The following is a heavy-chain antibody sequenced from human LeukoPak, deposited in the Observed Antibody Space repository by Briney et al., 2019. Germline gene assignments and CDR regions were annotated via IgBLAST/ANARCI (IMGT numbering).Heavy chain of an antibody. D-gene: IGHD1-1*01. CDR3: ARDHNASVFDY. J-gene: IGHJ4*02. Sequence: SETLSLTCSVYGESFSGYYWSWIRQPPRKGLDWIGEINHSGSTNYHPSLKSRVTISVDTSKNQFSLKLSSVTAADTAVYYCARDHNASVFDYWGQGTLVTVSS. V-gene: IGHV4-34*01. CDR1: GESFSGYY. CDR2: INHSGST.